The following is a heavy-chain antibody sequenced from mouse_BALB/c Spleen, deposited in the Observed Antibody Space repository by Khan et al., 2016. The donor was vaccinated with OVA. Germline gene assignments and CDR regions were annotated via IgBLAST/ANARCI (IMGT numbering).Heavy chain of an antibody. D-gene: IGHD4-1*01. J-gene: IGHJ3*01. CDR3: ASRLTGSFAY. CDR2: ISSGADYT. V-gene: IGHV5-6*01. CDR1: GFTFGSYS. Sequence: EVELVESGGDLVKPGGSLKLSCAASGFTFGSYSMSWVRQTPDKRLEWVATISSGADYTYYPDCVKGRFTISRDNAKNTLYLQMSSLKSEDTAMYYCASRLTGSFAYWGQGTLVTVSA.